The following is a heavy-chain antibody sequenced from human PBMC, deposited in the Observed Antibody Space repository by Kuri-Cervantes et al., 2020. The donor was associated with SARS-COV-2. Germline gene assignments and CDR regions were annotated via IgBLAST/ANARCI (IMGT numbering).Heavy chain of an antibody. V-gene: IGHV1-18*04. CDR1: GYTFTSYG. CDR3: ARDLRGYSYGYFPGGY. Sequence: ASVKVSCKASGYTFTSYGISWVRQAPGQGLEWMGWISAYNGNTNHAQKLQGRVTMTTDTSTSTAYMELRSLRSDDTAVYYCARDLRGYSYGYFPGGYWGQGTLVTVSS. J-gene: IGHJ4*02. D-gene: IGHD5-18*01. CDR2: ISAYNGNT.